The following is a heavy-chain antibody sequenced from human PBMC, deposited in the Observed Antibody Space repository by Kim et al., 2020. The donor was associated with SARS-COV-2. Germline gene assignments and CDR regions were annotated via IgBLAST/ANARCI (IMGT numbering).Heavy chain of an antibody. CDR3: ARYKPKSSSSDY. J-gene: IGHJ4*02. Sequence: NYARKFQGRVTMTRDTSISTAYMELSRLRYDDTAVYYCARYKPKSSSSDYWGQGTLVTVSS. V-gene: IGHV1-2*02. D-gene: IGHD6-13*01.